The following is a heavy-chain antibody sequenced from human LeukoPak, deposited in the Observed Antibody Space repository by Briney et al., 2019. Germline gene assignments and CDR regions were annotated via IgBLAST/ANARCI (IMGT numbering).Heavy chain of an antibody. D-gene: IGHD2/OR15-2a*01. J-gene: IGHJ3*02. CDR3: AGGANRALDI. CDR2: INTDGSLT. CDR1: GFTFSSSW. Sequence: PGGSLRLSCAASGFTFSSSWMHWVRQAPGKGLMWVSNINTDGSLTNYADSVKGRFTISRDNAKNTVYLQMNSLRAEDTAIYYCAGGANRALDIWGQGTKVTVSS. V-gene: IGHV3-74*01.